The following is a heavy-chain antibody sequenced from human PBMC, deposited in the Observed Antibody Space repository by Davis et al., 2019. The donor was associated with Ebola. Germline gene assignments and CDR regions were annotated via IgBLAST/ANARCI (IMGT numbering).Heavy chain of an antibody. CDR1: GGSISSYY. V-gene: IGHV4-39*01. D-gene: IGHD1-14*01. CDR2: MYYSGST. CDR3: VRGPRTGNRRWYNY. J-gene: IGHJ4*02. Sequence: PSETLSLTCTVSGGSISSYYWGWIRQPPGKGLEWFGSMYYSGSTYYNPSLKSRFTISLDTSKNQFSLKLTSVTAADTAVYYCVRGPRTGNRRWYNYWGQGTLVTVSS.